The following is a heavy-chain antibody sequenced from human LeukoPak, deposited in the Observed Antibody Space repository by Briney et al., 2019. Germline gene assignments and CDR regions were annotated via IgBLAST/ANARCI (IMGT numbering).Heavy chain of an antibody. J-gene: IGHJ4*02. CDR1: GFTFRSYW. CDR3: ARVLPGYFDY. CDR2: IKEDGSEK. V-gene: IGHV3-7*01. Sequence: GGSLRLSCAASGFTFRSYWMSWLRQTPGKRLEWLANIKEDGSEKYYVDSVKGRFTISRDNAKTSLYLQMNSLRAEDTAVYYCARVLPGYFDYWGQGTLVTVSS.